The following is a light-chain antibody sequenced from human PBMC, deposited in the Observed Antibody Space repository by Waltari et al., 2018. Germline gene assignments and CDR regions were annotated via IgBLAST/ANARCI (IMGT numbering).Light chain of an antibody. CDR1: RSNIGTNT. J-gene: IGLJ1*01. CDR2: SND. Sequence: QSVLTQPPSASGPPGPRVTISCSGSRSNIGTNTEHWYQQPPGPAPKPLIDSNDLRPSGVPDRFSGSKSGTSASLAISGLQSEDEAYYYCASWDDSLNGHVFGTGTKVTVL. CDR3: ASWDDSLNGHV. V-gene: IGLV1-44*01.